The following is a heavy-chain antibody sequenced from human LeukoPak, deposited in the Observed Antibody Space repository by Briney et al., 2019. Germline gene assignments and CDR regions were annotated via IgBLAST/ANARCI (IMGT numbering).Heavy chain of an antibody. Sequence: PGGSLRLSCAASGFTFSTYWMNWVRQAPGKGLEWVANIKPDGSDMYYVDSVKGRFTVSRDNARNSLYLQMNSLRAEDTASYYCARDSKSSSHPRAAFDIWGQGTMVTVSS. J-gene: IGHJ3*02. V-gene: IGHV3-7*01. CDR2: IKPDGSDM. CDR1: GFTFSTYW. CDR3: ARDSKSSSHPRAAFDI. D-gene: IGHD6-13*01.